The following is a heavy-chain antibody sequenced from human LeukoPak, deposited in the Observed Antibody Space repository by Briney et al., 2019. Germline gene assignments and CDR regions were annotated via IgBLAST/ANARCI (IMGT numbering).Heavy chain of an antibody. CDR2: ISSSSSYI. CDR3: AKDQRRTTVTNYLDY. V-gene: IGHV3-21*01. Sequence: GGSLRLSCAASGFTFSSYYMNWVRQAPGKGLEWVSSISSSSSYIYYADSVKGRFTISRDNSKNSLYLQMNSLRADDTAVYYCAKDQRRTTVTNYLDYWGQGTLVTVSS. CDR1: GFTFSSYY. J-gene: IGHJ4*02. D-gene: IGHD4-17*01.